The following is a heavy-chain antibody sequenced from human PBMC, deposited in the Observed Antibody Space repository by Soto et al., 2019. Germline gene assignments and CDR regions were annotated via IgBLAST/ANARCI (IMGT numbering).Heavy chain of an antibody. CDR1: GGTFSSYT. V-gene: IGHV1-69*02. Sequence: QVQLVQSGAEVKKPGSSVKVSCKASGGTFSSYTISWVRQAPGQGLEWMGRIIPILGIANYAQKFQGRVTITADKSTSTAYMELSSLRSEDTAVYYCASAYGGNPGDAFDIWGQGTMVTVSS. D-gene: IGHD4-17*01. CDR2: IIPILGIA. J-gene: IGHJ3*02. CDR3: ASAYGGNPGDAFDI.